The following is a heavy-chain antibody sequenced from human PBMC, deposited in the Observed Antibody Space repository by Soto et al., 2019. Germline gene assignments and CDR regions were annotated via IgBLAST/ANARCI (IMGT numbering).Heavy chain of an antibody. J-gene: IGHJ3*02. Sequence: PSETLSLTCTVSGGSISSYYWSWIRQPPGKGLEWIGYIYYSGSTNYNPSLKSRVTISVDTSKNQFSLKLSSVTAADTAVYYCARDSADYADAFDIWGQGTMVT. CDR1: GGSISSYY. CDR3: ARDSADYADAFDI. V-gene: IGHV4-59*12. D-gene: IGHD4-17*01. CDR2: IYYSGST.